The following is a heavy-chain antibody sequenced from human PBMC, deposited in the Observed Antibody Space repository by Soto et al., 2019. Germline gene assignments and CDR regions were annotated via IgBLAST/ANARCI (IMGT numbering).Heavy chain of an antibody. V-gene: IGHV3-49*03. J-gene: IGHJ6*02. CDR3: ATRYSSSWYYYYGMDV. CDR2: IRSKAYGGTT. Sequence: GGSLRLSCTASGFTFGDYAMSWFRQAPGKGLEWVGCIRSKAYGGTTEYAASVKGRFTISRDDSKNTAYLQMNSLKTEDTAVYYCATRYSSSWYYYYGMDVWGQGTTVTVSS. D-gene: IGHD6-13*01. CDR1: GFTFGDYA.